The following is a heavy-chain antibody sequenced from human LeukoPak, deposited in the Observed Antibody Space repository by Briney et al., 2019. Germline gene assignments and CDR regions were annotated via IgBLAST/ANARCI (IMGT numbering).Heavy chain of an antibody. V-gene: IGHV3-74*01. D-gene: IGHD2-2*01. CDR3: AKHCSSTSCIDY. J-gene: IGHJ4*02. CDR1: GFTFSSYW. CDR2: INSDGSST. Sequence: GGSLRLSCAASGFTFSSYWMHWVRQGPGKGLVWVSRINSDGSSTSYADSVKGRFTISRDNAKNTLYLQMNSLRAEDTAVYYCAKHCSSTSCIDYWGQGTRVTVSS.